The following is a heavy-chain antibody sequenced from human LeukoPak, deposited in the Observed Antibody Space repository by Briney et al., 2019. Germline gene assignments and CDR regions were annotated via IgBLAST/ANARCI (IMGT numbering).Heavy chain of an antibody. V-gene: IGHV4-59*01. CDR3: ARSLCRSGSCYYDY. CDR1: GGSISSYY. D-gene: IGHD2-15*01. CDR2: IYYSGST. J-gene: IGHJ4*02. Sequence: SETLSLTCTVSGGSISSYYWSWIRQPPGKGLEWIGYIYYSGSTNYNPSLKSRVTISVDTSKNQFSLKLSSVTAADTAVYYCARSLCRSGSCYYDYWGQGTLVTVSS.